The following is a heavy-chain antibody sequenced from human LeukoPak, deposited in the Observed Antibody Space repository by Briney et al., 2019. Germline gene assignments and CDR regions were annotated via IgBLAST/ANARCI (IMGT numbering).Heavy chain of an antibody. CDR2: IFGSGGSP. D-gene: IGHD6-19*01. Sequence: GGSLRLSCEASGFTFGSHAMYWVRQAPGKGLEWVAGIFGSGGSPHYADPVKGRFTISRDNSRNTVYLQINSLRAEDTAVYYCGETTVGYSSGQKPAWPVDYWGQGTLVTVSS. CDR3: GETTVGYSSGQKPAWPVDY. V-gene: IGHV3-23*01. J-gene: IGHJ4*02. CDR1: GFTFGSHA.